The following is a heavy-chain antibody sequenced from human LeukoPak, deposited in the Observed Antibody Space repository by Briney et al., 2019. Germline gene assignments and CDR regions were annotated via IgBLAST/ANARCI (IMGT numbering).Heavy chain of an antibody. CDR3: ATRYSSSHYYCLDV. CDR2: INTNTGNP. CDR1: GYTFTNYG. J-gene: IGHJ6*04. Sequence: GASVKVSFKASGYTFTNYGINWVRQAPGQGLEWMGWINTNTGNPMYAQGFTGRFVFSLDTSVSTAYLQISSLKADDIAVYYCATRYSSSHYYCLDVWGKGTTVTVSS. D-gene: IGHD6-13*01. V-gene: IGHV7-4-1*02.